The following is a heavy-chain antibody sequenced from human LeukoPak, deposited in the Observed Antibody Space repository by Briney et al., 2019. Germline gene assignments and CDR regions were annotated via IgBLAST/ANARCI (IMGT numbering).Heavy chain of an antibody. J-gene: IGHJ4*02. CDR3: AKDRYVAVAGPYYFDY. D-gene: IGHD6-19*01. Sequence: PGRSLRLSCGASGFTFSSYGMHWVHQAPGKGLEWVAVISFDGSNKYYADSVKGRFTISRDNSKNTLYLQMNSLRAEDTAVYYCAKDRYVAVAGPYYFDYWGQGTLVTVSS. CDR2: ISFDGSNK. CDR1: GFTFSSYG. V-gene: IGHV3-30*18.